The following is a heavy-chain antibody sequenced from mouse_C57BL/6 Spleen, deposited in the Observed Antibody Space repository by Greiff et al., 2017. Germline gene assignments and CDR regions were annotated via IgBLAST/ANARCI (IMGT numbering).Heavy chain of an antibody. J-gene: IGHJ2*01. Sequence: EVQLQQSGPELVKPGASVKISCKASGYTFTDYYMNWVKQSHGKSLEWIGDINPNNGGTSYNQKFKGKATLTVDKASSTAYMELRSLTSEDSAVYYCARWSGVTTGDYWGQGTTLTVSS. CDR3: ARWSGVTTGDY. V-gene: IGHV1-26*01. D-gene: IGHD2-2*01. CDR2: INPNNGGT. CDR1: GYTFTDYY.